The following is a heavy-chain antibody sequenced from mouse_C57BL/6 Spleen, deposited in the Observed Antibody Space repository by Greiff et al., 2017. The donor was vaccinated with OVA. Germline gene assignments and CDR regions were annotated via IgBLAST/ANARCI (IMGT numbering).Heavy chain of an antibody. D-gene: IGHD1-1*01. V-gene: IGHV14-1*01. CDR1: GFNFNDYY. CDR3: TTNYGSIPFAY. Sequence: VQLQQSGAELVRPGASVTLSCTASGFNFNDYYMHWVQQRPEQGLEWIGRIDPDDGDTEYAPKFQGNATMTADTSSNTAYRQLSSLTSEDTAVSYCTTNYGSIPFAYWGQGTLVTVST. J-gene: IGHJ3*01. CDR2: IDPDDGDT.